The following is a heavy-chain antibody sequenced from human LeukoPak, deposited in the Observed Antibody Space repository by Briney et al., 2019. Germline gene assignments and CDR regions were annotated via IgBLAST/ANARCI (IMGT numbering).Heavy chain of an antibody. CDR2: IYHSGST. D-gene: IGHD1-26*01. J-gene: IGHJ4*02. CDR3: ARHDRGSGSYPDY. Sequence: SETLSLTCTVSGYSISSGYYWGWIRQPPGKGLEWIGSIYHSGSTYYNPSLKSRVTISVDTSKNQFSLKLSSVTAADTAVYYCARHDRGSGSYPDYWGQGTLVTVSS. V-gene: IGHV4-38-2*02. CDR1: GYSISSGYY.